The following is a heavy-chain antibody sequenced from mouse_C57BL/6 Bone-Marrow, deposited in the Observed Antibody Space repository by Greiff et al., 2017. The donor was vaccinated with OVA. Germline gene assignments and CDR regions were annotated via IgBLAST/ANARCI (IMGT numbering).Heavy chain of an antibody. D-gene: IGHD2-1*01. CDR2: IDPSDSET. Sequence: QVQLQQPGAELVRPGSSVKLSCKASGYTFTSYWMHWVKQRPIQGLEWIGNIDPSDSETHYNPKFEDKATLTVDKSSSTAYMQLSSLTSEDSAVYYCARAVIYYGNYAWFAYWGQGTLVTVSA. V-gene: IGHV1-52*01. J-gene: IGHJ3*01. CDR3: ARAVIYYGNYAWFAY. CDR1: GYTFTSYW.